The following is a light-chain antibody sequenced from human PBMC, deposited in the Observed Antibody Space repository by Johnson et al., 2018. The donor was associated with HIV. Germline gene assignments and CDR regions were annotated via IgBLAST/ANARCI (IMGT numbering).Light chain of an antibody. Sequence: QSVLTQPPSVSAAPGQKVTISCSGSSSNIGNNYVSWYQQLPGTAPKLLIYRNNQRPSGVPDRFSGSKSGTSASLAISGVQAEDEADYYCGAWDSSLSAHFVFGTGTKVTVL. CDR1: SSNIGNNY. CDR2: RNN. V-gene: IGLV1-51*02. CDR3: GAWDSSLSAHFV. J-gene: IGLJ1*01.